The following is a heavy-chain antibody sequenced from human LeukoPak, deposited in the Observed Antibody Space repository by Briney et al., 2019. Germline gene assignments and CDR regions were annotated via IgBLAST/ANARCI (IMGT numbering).Heavy chain of an antibody. Sequence: PSQTLSLTCTVSGGSISSGDYYWSWIRQPPGKGLEWIGYIYYSGSTYYNPSLKSRVTISVDTSKNQFSLKLSSVTAADTAVYYCARRVSTYYYGMDVWGQGTTVTVSS. V-gene: IGHV4-30-4*01. CDR1: GGSISSGDYY. J-gene: IGHJ6*02. CDR2: IYYSGST. CDR3: ARRVSTYYYGMDV. D-gene: IGHD3-10*01.